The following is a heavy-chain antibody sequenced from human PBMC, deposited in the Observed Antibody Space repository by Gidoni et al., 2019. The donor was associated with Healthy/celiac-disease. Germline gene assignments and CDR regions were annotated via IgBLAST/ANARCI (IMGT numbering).Heavy chain of an antibody. V-gene: IGHV3-23*01. CDR3: AKGGGWSSSWRGYAFDI. Sequence: EVQLLESGGGLVQPGGSLRLSCAASGFTFSSYAMSWVRQAPGKGLEWVSAISGSGGSTYYADSVKGRFTISRDNSKNTLYLQMNSLRAEDTAVYYCAKGGGWSSSWRGYAFDIWGQGTMVTVSS. D-gene: IGHD6-13*01. J-gene: IGHJ3*02. CDR1: GFTFSSYA. CDR2: ISGSGGST.